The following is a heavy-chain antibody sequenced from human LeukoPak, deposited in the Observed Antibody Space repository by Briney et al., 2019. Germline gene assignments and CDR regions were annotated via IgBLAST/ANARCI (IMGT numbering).Heavy chain of an antibody. CDR1: GGSFSGYS. CDR2: INHSGGT. J-gene: IGHJ4*02. V-gene: IGHV4-34*01. Sequence: SSETLSLTCAVYGGSFSGYSWNWIRQPPVKGLEWIGEINHSGGTNYNPSLKSRVTISVDTSKKQFSLRLSSVTAADTAVYYCARGVDYYGVWGQGTLVTVSS. D-gene: IGHD3-10*01. CDR3: ARGVDYYGV.